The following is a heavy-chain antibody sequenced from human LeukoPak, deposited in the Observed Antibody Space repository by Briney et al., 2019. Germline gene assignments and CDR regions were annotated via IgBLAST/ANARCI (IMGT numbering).Heavy chain of an antibody. D-gene: IGHD6-25*01. Sequence: GGSLRLSCAASGFTVSSNYMSWVRQAPGKGLEWVSVIYSGGSTYYADSVKGRFTISRDNSKNTLYLQMNSLRAEDTAVYYCARDVGYSSGWYYYYYMDVWGKGTTVTVSS. CDR2: IYSGGST. CDR3: ARDVGYSSGWYYYYYMDV. V-gene: IGHV3-53*01. CDR1: GFTVSSNY. J-gene: IGHJ6*03.